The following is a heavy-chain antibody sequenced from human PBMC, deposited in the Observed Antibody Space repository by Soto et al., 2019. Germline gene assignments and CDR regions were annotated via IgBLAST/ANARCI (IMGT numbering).Heavy chain of an antibody. D-gene: IGHD4-4*01. J-gene: IGHJ4*02. CDR2: LSDSGVSI. CDR3: TTDLPTLIPQVDS. Sequence: GGSLRLSCTASGFTFSSHAMTWVRQAPGKGLEWVSGLSDSGVSIYYAAPVKGRFTISRDDSKNILYLQMNSLKTEDTGVYFCTTDLPTLIPQVDSWGRGTLVTSPQ. V-gene: IGHV3-23*01. CDR1: GFTFSSHA.